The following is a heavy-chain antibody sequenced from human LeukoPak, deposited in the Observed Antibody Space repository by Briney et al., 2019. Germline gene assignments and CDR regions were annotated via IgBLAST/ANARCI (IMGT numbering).Heavy chain of an antibody. Sequence: GGSLRLSCAASGFTFSSYWMHWVRQAPGKGLVWVSRINSDGSSTSYADSVKGRFTISRDNAKKSLYLLMNSLRAEGTAVYYCARGDPDISFGVVGDAFDIWGQGTMVTVSS. CDR2: INSDGSST. CDR1: GFTFSSYW. D-gene: IGHD3-3*01. J-gene: IGHJ3*02. V-gene: IGHV3-74*01. CDR3: ARGDPDISFGVVGDAFDI.